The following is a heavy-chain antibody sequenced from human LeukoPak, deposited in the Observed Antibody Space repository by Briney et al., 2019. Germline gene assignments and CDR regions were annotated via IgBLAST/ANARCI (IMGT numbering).Heavy chain of an antibody. D-gene: IGHD5/OR15-5a*01. CDR2: ISSSSSTI. Sequence: GGSLRLSCAASGFTFSTYVMSWVRQAPGKGLEWVSYISSSSSTIYYADSVKGRFTISRDNAKNSLYLQMNSLRAEDTAVYYCARGSTWDYWGQGTLVTVSS. CDR3: ARGSTWDY. V-gene: IGHV3-48*01. CDR1: GFTFSTYV. J-gene: IGHJ4*02.